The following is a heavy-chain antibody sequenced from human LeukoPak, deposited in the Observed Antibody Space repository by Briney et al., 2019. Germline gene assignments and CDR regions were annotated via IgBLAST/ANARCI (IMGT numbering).Heavy chain of an antibody. Sequence: ASVKVSCKASGYTFTGYYMHWVRQAPGQGLEWMGRINPNSGGTNYAQKFQGRVTMTRDTSISTAYMELSRLRSDDTAVYYCARACVEWLLPNYWGQGILVTVSS. CDR3: ARACVEWLLPNY. D-gene: IGHD3-3*01. CDR1: GYTFTGYY. CDR2: INPNSGGT. J-gene: IGHJ4*02. V-gene: IGHV1-2*06.